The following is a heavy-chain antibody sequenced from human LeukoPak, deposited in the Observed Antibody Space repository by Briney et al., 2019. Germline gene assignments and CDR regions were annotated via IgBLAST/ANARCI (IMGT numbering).Heavy chain of an antibody. D-gene: IGHD2-2*01. Sequence: PGGSLRLSCAASGFTFSIYAMSWVRQAPGTGLEWVSGISGXGIGGSTYHADSVKGRFTISRDNSKNTLYLQMNSLRAEDTAVYXXXXXXGXXVPAXXGXFDIWGQGTMVTVSS. CDR3: XXXXGXXVPAXXGXFDI. J-gene: IGHJ3*02. V-gene: IGHV3-23*01. CDR2: ISGXGIGGST. CDR1: GFTFSIYA.